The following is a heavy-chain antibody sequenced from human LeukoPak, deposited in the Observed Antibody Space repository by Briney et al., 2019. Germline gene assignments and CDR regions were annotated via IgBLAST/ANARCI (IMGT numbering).Heavy chain of an antibody. CDR2: IFHSGST. D-gene: IGHD3-22*01. V-gene: IGHV4-4*02. CDR3: ASPRGDDSGGYYTWYFHH. CDR1: GGSISSSW. J-gene: IGHJ1*01. Sequence: SETLSLTCAVSGGSISSSWWSWVRQPPGKGLEWIGEIFHSGSTNYNPSLKSRVTISVDTSKNQFSLKLSSVTAADTAVYFCASPRGDDSGGYYTWYFHHWGQGILVTVSS.